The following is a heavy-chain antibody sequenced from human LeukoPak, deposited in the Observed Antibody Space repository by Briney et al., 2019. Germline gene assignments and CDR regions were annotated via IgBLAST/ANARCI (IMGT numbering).Heavy chain of an antibody. V-gene: IGHV1-69*05. Sequence: ASVKVSCKASGGTFSSYAISWVRQAPGQGLEWMGGIIPIFGTANYAQKFQGRVTITTDESTSTAYMELSSLRSEDTAVYYCARCGRREYYDFWSDPNYYYMDVWGKGTTVTVSS. D-gene: IGHD3-3*01. CDR1: GGTFSSYA. J-gene: IGHJ6*03. CDR3: ARCGRREYYDFWSDPNYYYMDV. CDR2: IIPIFGTA.